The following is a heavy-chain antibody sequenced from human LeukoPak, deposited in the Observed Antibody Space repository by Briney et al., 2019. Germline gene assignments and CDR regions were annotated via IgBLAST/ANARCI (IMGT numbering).Heavy chain of an antibody. D-gene: IGHD4-17*01. Sequence: GRPLRLSCAASGFTFDDYAMHWVRQAPGKGLEWVSGISWNSGSIGYADSVKGRFTISRDNAKNSLYLQMNSLRAEDTALYYCAKSTVTTGYYFDYWGQGTLVTVSS. V-gene: IGHV3-9*01. J-gene: IGHJ4*02. CDR2: ISWNSGSI. CDR3: AKSTVTTGYYFDY. CDR1: GFTFDDYA.